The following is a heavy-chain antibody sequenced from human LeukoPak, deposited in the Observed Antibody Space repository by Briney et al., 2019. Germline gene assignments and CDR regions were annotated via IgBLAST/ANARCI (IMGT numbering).Heavy chain of an antibody. CDR2: ISGSGGST. CDR1: GFTFSSYA. J-gene: IGHJ4*02. D-gene: IGHD3-10*01. V-gene: IGHV3-23*01. Sequence: GGSLRLSCAASGFTFSSYAMSWVRQAPGKGLEWVSAISGSGGSTYYADSVKGRFTISRDNSKNTLYLQMNSLKTEDTAVYYCTTDTGKLLFGYWGQGTLVTVSS. CDR3: TTDTGKLLFGY.